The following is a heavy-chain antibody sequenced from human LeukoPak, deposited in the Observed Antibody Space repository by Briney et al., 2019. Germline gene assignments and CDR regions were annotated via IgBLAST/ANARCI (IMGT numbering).Heavy chain of an antibody. V-gene: IGHV4-59*01. Sequence: SETLSLTCTVSGGSISSYYWSWIRQPPGKGLEWIGYIYYSGSTNYNPSLKSRVTISVDTSKNQFSLKLSSVTAADTAVYYCARGTFSSGSANWGQGTLVTVSS. CDR1: GGSISSYY. CDR2: IYYSGST. CDR3: ARGTFSSGSAN. J-gene: IGHJ4*02. D-gene: IGHD6-19*01.